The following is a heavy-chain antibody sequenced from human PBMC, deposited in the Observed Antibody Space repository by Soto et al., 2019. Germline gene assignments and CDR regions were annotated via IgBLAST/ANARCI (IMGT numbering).Heavy chain of an antibody. CDR1: GGSISGYY. CDR3: ARGSAAGTKSPFDY. D-gene: IGHD6-13*01. J-gene: IGHJ4*02. V-gene: IGHV4-59*01. CDR2: IHYSGST. Sequence: VQLQESGPGLVKPSETLSLTCTVSGGSISGYYWSWIRQSPGKGLEWIGYIHYSGSTNYNPSLKSRVTISVDRSKNQLSLKLSSVTAADTAVYYCARGSAAGTKSPFDYWGQGTLVTVSS.